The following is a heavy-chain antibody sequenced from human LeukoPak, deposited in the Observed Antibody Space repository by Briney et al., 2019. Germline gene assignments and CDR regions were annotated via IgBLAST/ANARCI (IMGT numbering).Heavy chain of an antibody. CDR1: GYTFTSYG. J-gene: IGHJ3*02. V-gene: IGHV1-18*01. CDR3: ASFGAVAGTQRRQPSYAFDI. Sequence: GASVKVSCKASGYTFTSYGISWVRQAPRQGLEWMGWISAYNGNTNYAQKLQGRVTMTTDTSTSRAYMELRSLRSDDTAVYYCASFGAVAGTQRRQPSYAFDIWGQGTMVTVSS. D-gene: IGHD6-19*01. CDR2: ISAYNGNT.